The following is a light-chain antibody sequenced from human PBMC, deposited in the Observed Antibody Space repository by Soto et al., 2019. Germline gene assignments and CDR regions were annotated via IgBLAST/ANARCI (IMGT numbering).Light chain of an antibody. Sequence: QTVVTQEPSLPVSPGGTVTLTCGSSTGAVTSGHYPYWFQQRPGQAPRTLISDTSNRHSWTPARFSGSLLGGKAALTLSGAQPEDEADYYCLLSFSGVEVFGGGTTLNVL. CDR1: TGAVTSGHY. CDR3: LLSFSGVEV. J-gene: IGLJ2*01. CDR2: DTS. V-gene: IGLV7-46*01.